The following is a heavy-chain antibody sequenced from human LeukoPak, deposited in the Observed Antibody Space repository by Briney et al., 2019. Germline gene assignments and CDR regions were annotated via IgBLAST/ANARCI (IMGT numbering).Heavy chain of an antibody. CDR3: ARATAHSSWFDP. D-gene: IGHD4-11*01. CDR1: GGTFSSYA. Sequence: EASVKVSCKASGGTFSSYAISWVRQAPGQGLEWMGGIIPIFGTANYAQKFQGRVTITADESTSTAYMELSSLRSEDTAVYYCARATAHSSWFDPWGQGTLVTVSS. CDR2: IIPIFGTA. V-gene: IGHV1-69*01. J-gene: IGHJ5*02.